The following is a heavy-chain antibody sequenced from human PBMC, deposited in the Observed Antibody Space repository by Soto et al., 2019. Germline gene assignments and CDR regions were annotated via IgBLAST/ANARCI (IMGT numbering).Heavy chain of an antibody. Sequence: QVQLVQSGAEVKKPGASVKVSCKASGYTFTSHDINWMRQATGQGLEWMGWMNPNSGHTNYAQKFQGRVTMTRDTSISTAYMELTSLRSEDTAIYYCARDMSTTWGQGTLVIVSS. CDR3: ARDMSTT. CDR2: MNPNSGHT. CDR1: GYTFTSHD. V-gene: IGHV1-8*01. D-gene: IGHD2-2*01. J-gene: IGHJ5*02.